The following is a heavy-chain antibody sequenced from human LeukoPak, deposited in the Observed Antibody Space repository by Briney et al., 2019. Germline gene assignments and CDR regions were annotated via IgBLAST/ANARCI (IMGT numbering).Heavy chain of an antibody. D-gene: IGHD6-13*01. CDR3: ARGGGSGRYGLPFDH. Sequence: GGSLRLSCAASGFAFSSNYMNWVRQAPGKGLEWVSVIYSGSSTYYADSVKGRFTISRDNAKNSVYLQMNSLRAEDTAVYYCARGGGSGRYGLPFDHWGQGTLVTVSS. V-gene: IGHV3-53*01. CDR1: GFAFSSNY. CDR2: IYSGSST. J-gene: IGHJ4*02.